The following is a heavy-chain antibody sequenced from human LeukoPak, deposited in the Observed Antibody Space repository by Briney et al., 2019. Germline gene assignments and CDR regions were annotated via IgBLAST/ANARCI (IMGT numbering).Heavy chain of an antibody. CDR2: VYYSGST. V-gene: IGHV4-30-4*08. D-gene: IGHD6-19*01. Sequence: SETLSLTCTVSGGSISSGDYYWRWLRQPPGKGLEWLGYVYYSGSTYYNPSLKSRVTISVDTSKNQFSLKLSSVTAADTAVYYCASVTRYSSGFTGPFDYWGQGTLVTVSS. CDR1: GGSISSGDYY. CDR3: ASVTRYSSGFTGPFDY. J-gene: IGHJ4*02.